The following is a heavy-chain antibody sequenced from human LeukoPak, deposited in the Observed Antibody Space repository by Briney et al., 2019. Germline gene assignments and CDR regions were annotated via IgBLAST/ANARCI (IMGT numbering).Heavy chain of an antibody. CDR1: GFTFSTYS. V-gene: IGHV3-48*01. CDR2: ISSSNSTI. Sequence: GGSLRLSCAASGFTFSTYSMNWVRQAPGKGLEWISYISSSNSTIYYADSVKGRFTISRDNAKNSLYLQMNSLRAEYTAVYYCASPFDYWGQGTLVTVSS. J-gene: IGHJ4*02. CDR3: ASPFDY.